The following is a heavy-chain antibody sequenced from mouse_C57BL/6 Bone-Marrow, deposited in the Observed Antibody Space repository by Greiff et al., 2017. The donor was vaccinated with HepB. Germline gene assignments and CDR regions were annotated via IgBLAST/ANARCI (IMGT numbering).Heavy chain of an antibody. Sequence: QVQLQQSGAELVKPGASVKLSCKASGYTFTSYWMHWVKQRPGQGLEWIGMIHPNSGSTNYNEKFKSKATLTVDKSSSTAYMQLSSLTSEDSAVYYCARFGSNYGSVYWGQGTSVTVSS. V-gene: IGHV1-64*01. CDR3: ARFGSNYGSVY. CDR2: IHPNSGST. J-gene: IGHJ4*01. D-gene: IGHD2-5*01. CDR1: GYTFTSYW.